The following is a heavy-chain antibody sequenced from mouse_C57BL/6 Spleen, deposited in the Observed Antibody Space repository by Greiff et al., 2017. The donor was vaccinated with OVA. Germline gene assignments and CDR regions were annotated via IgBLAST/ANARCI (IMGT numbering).Heavy chain of an antibody. CDR2: IDPSDSYT. V-gene: IGHV1-50*01. D-gene: IGHD4-1*01. Sequence: QVQLQQPGAELVKPGASVKLSCKASGYTFTSYWMQWVKQRPGQSLEWIGEIDPSDSYTNYNQKFKGKATLTVDTSSSTAYMQLSSLTSEDSAVYYCARTGTSGYWGQGTTLTVSS. CDR1: GYTFTSYW. CDR3: ARTGTSGY. J-gene: IGHJ2*01.